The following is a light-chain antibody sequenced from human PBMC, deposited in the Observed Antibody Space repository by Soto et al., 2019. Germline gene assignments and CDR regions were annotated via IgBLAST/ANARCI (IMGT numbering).Light chain of an antibody. Sequence: QSALTQPPSASGSPGQSVTISCTGTKNDIGVYDFVSWYQHHPGKAPRLIIYEVVQRPSGVPDRFSGSKSGNTASLTVSGLQAEDEADYYCSSYGGSNNLLFGGGTKLTVL. CDR2: EVV. J-gene: IGLJ2*01. V-gene: IGLV2-8*01. CDR1: KNDIGVYDF. CDR3: SSYGGSNNLL.